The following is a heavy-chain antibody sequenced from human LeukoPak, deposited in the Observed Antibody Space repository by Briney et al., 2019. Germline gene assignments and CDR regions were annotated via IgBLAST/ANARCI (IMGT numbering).Heavy chain of an antibody. J-gene: IGHJ4*02. V-gene: IGHV3-66*04. CDR3: ASHKRRGYSGYAGGLEY. Sequence: PGGSLRLSCAASGFTFSSYAMSWVRQAPGKGLEWVSIIHLGGAAYYADSVKGGFTISRDNSKSTLYLQMNSLRGEDPAVYYCASHKRRGYSGYAGGLEYWGQGTLVTASS. CDR2: IHLGGAA. CDR1: GFTFSSYA. D-gene: IGHD5-12*01.